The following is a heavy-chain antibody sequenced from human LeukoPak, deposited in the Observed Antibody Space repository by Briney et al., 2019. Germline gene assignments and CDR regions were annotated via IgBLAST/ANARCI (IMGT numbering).Heavy chain of an antibody. V-gene: IGHV1-2*06. D-gene: IGHD4-17*01. J-gene: IGHJ4*02. CDR2: INPNSGGT. CDR1: RYTFTGYY. Sequence: ASVKVSCKASRYTFTGYYMHWVRQAPGQGLEWMGRINPNSGGTNYAQKFQGRVTMTRDTSISTAYMELSRLRSDDTAVYYCARDGENGDYFDYWGQGTLVTVSS. CDR3: ARDGENGDYFDY.